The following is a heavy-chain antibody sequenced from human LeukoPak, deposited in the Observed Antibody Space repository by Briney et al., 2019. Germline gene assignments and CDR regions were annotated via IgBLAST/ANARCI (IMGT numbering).Heavy chain of an antibody. V-gene: IGHV3-30*18. J-gene: IGHJ6*02. CDR1: GFTFSSYG. Sequence: PGRSLRLSCAASGFTFSSYGMHWVRQAPGKGLEWVAVISYDGSNKYYADSVKGRFSISRDNSKNTLYLQMNSLRAEDTAVYYCAKTYFQSVYYYYGMDVWGQGTTVTVSS. CDR3: AKTYFQSVYYYYGMDV. CDR2: ISYDGSNK. D-gene: IGHD2-21*01.